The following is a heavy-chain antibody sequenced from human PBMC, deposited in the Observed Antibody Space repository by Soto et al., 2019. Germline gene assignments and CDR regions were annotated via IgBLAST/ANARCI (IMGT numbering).Heavy chain of an antibody. J-gene: IGHJ4*02. V-gene: IGHV1-69*13. CDR3: ARPKGSYSSGYYYFDY. D-gene: IGHD6-19*01. CDR1: GGTFSTYA. CDR2: IIPLFGTA. Sequence: SVKVSCKTSGGTFSTYAIYWVRQAPGQGLEWMGAIIPLFGTADYAQKFQGRVTITADESTSTASMELSSLRSEDTAVYYCARPKGSYSSGYYYFDYWGQGTLVTVSS.